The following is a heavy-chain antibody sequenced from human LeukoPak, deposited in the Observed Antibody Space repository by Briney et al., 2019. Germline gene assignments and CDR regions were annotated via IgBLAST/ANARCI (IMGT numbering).Heavy chain of an antibody. V-gene: IGHV3-21*03. CDR1: GSTFNSYS. Sequence: GGSLRLSCAASGSTFNSYSMNWVRQAPGKGLEWVSSISSSSSYIYYADSVKGRFTISRDNAKNSLYLQMNSLRAEDTAVYYCARDCWDYGSGSYCGIDYWGQGTLVTVSS. J-gene: IGHJ4*02. CDR2: ISSSSSYI. D-gene: IGHD3-10*01. CDR3: ARDCWDYGSGSYCGIDY.